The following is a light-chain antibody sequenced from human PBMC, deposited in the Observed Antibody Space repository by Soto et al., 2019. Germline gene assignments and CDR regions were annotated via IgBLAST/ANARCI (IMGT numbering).Light chain of an antibody. CDR1: SSDVGGYNY. V-gene: IGLV2-8*01. CDR2: EVN. J-gene: IGLJ1*01. CDR3: SSYAGSSNV. Sequence: QSVLTQPPSASGSPGQSVAISCTGTSSDVGGYNYVSWYQQHPGKAPKLMIYEVNKRPSGVPDRFSGSKSGNTASLTVSGLQAADEADYYCSSYAGSSNVFGTGTKVTAL.